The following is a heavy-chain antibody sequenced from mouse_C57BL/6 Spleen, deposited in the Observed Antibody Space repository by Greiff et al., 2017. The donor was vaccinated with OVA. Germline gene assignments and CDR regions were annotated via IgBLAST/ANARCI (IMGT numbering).Heavy chain of an antibody. CDR2: INPNNGGI. CDR1: GYTFTDYY. V-gene: IGHV1-26*01. J-gene: IGHJ4*01. CDR3: ASNYYAKDY. Sequence: EVQLQQSGPELVKPGASVKISCKASGYTFTDYYMNWVKQSHGKSLEWIGDINPNNGGISYNQKFKGKATLTVDKSSSTAYMELRSLTSEDAAVYYCASNYYAKDYWGQGTSVTVSS.